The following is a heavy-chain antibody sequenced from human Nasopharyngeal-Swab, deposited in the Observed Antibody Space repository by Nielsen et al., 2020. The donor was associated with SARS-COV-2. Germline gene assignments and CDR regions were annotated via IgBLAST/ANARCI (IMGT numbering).Heavy chain of an antibody. Sequence: WVGQAPGQGLEWMGWMNPNSGNTGYAQKFQGRVTMSRDTSISTAYMELNSLTSEDTAVYYCARKGASDYWGQGTLVTVSS. CDR3: ARKGASDY. V-gene: IGHV1-8*01. D-gene: IGHD3-16*01. J-gene: IGHJ4*02. CDR2: MNPNSGNT.